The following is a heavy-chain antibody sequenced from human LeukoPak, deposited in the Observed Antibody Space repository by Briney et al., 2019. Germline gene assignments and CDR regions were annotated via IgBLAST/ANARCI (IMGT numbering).Heavy chain of an antibody. Sequence: PGGSLRLSCAASGFTFSSYSMNWVRQAPGKGLEWVSYISSSSSTIYYADSVKGRFTISRDNAKNSLYLQMNSLRAEDTAVYYCAREGSPYSSSWYNWFDPWGQGTLVTVSS. D-gene: IGHD6-13*01. V-gene: IGHV3-48*01. CDR3: AREGSPYSSSWYNWFDP. CDR1: GFTFSSYS. J-gene: IGHJ5*02. CDR2: ISSSSSTI.